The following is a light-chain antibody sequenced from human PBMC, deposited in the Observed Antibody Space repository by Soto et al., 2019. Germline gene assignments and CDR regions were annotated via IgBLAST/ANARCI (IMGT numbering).Light chain of an antibody. Sequence: QSALTQPASVSGSPGQSITISCTGTSSDIGSNNYVSWFQQRPGKAPTLIIYEVSNRPSGVSTHFSGSKSGNTASLTISGLLPEDEAEYDCSSYTTTTRLFGGGTKVTVL. CDR3: SSYTTTTRL. CDR1: SSDIGSNNY. V-gene: IGLV2-14*01. CDR2: EVS. J-gene: IGLJ3*02.